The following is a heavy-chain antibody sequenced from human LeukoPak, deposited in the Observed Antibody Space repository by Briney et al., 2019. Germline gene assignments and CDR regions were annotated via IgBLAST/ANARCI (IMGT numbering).Heavy chain of an antibody. CDR1: GYTFTSYG. V-gene: IGHV1-18*01. D-gene: IGHD3-22*01. J-gene: IGHJ4*02. CDR3: ARESNPYDSSGYYSPTFDY. Sequence: GASVTVSCKASGYTFTSYGISWVRQAPGQGLEWMGWISAYNGNTNYAQKLQGRVTMTTDTSTSTAYMELRGLRSDDTAVYYCARESNPYDSSGYYSPTFDYWGQGTLVTVSS. CDR2: ISAYNGNT.